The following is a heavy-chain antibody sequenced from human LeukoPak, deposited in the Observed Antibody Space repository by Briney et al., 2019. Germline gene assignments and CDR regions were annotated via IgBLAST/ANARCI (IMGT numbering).Heavy chain of an antibody. CDR2: LYTGGIR. CDR3: ARDLMGIAYRGAFYY. D-gene: IGHD6-13*01. J-gene: IGHJ4*02. CDR1: GFSVTNNY. Sequence: PGGSLRLSCGASGFSVTNNYMSWFRLAPGKGLEGVSVLYTGGIRYYAGFVRGRFTISRDDSKNTLSLQMNGLRAEDTAVYYCARDLMGIAYRGAFYYWGQGTLVTVSS. V-gene: IGHV3-53*01.